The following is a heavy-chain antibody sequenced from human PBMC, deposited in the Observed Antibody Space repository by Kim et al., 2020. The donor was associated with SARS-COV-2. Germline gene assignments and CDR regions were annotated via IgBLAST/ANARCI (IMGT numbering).Heavy chain of an antibody. D-gene: IGHD6-19*01. CDR3: ASRIAVAGTCDY. V-gene: IGHV4-39*01. Sequence: YFNPSLKSRVTLSVDTSKNQFSLKLSSVTAADTAVYYCASRIAVAGTCDYWGQGTLVTVSS. J-gene: IGHJ4*02.